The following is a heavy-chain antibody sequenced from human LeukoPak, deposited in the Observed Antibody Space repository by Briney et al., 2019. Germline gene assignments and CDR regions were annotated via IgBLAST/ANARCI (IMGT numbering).Heavy chain of an antibody. CDR3: ATDFYDTT. Sequence: GGSLRLSCATSGFSFSDAWMNWVRQAPGRGLEWVGRIRRNSDGGTIDYAAPVKGRFALSRDDSKNTLYLHMSSLQTEDTAVYYCATDFYDTTWGQGTLVTVSS. J-gene: IGHJ5*02. V-gene: IGHV3-15*07. D-gene: IGHD3-22*01. CDR2: IRRNSDGGTI. CDR1: GFSFSDAW.